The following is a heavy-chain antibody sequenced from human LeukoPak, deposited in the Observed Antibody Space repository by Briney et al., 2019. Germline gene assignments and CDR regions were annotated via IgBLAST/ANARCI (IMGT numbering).Heavy chain of an antibody. CDR2: IIPILGIA. CDR3: ARAPKDGYNQRYFDY. V-gene: IGHV1-69*02. J-gene: IGHJ4*02. CDR1: GGTFSSYT. Sequence: RWASVKVSCKASGGTFSSYTISWVRQAPGQGLEWMGRIIPILGIANYAQKFQSRVTITADKSTSTAYMELSSLRSEDTAVYYCARAPKDGYNQRYFDYWGQGTLVTVSS. D-gene: IGHD5-24*01.